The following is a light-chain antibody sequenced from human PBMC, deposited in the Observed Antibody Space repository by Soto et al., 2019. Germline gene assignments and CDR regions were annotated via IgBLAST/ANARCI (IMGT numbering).Light chain of an antibody. CDR3: QQRET. V-gene: IGKV1-5*03. CDR2: KAS. Sequence: DIQMTQSPSTLSASVGDRVTISCRASQSVSSWLAWYQQKPGKAPKLLISKASSLESGVPSRFSGGGSGTDFTLTISRLQPEDFATYYCQQRETFGQGTKVEIK. J-gene: IGKJ1*01. CDR1: QSVSSW.